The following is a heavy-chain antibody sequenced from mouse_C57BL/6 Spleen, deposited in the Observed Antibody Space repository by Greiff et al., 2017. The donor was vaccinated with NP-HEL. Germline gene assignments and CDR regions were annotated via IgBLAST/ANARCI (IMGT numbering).Heavy chain of an antibody. CDR3: AKGHYYGSSYDY. CDR2: IHPNSGST. V-gene: IGHV1-64*01. CDR1: GYTFTSYW. Sequence: QVQLQQSGAELVKPGASVKLSCKASGYTFTSYWMHWVKQRPGQGLEWIGMIHPNSGSTNYNEKFKSKATLTVDKSSSTAYMQLSSLTSEDSAVYYCAKGHYYGSSYDYWGQGTTLTVSS. J-gene: IGHJ2*01. D-gene: IGHD1-1*01.